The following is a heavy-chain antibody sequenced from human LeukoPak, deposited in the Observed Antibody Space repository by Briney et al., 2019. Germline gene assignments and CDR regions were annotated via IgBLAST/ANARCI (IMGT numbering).Heavy chain of an antibody. CDR3: ARGGLGYCSSTSCYENYYYGMDV. D-gene: IGHD2-2*01. J-gene: IGHJ6*04. CDR2: IIPIFGIA. V-gene: IGHV1-69*04. CDR1: GGTFSSYA. Sequence: ASVKVSCKASGGTFSSYAISWVRQAPGQGLEWMGRIIPIFGIANYAQKFQGRVTITADKSTSTAYMELSSLRSEDTAVYYCARGGLGYCSSTSCYENYYYGMDVWGKGTTVTVSS.